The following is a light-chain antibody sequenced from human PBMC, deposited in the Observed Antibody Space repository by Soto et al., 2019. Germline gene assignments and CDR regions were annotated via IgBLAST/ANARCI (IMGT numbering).Light chain of an antibody. CDR3: CSYAGSYTWV. J-gene: IGLJ3*02. Sequence: QSALTQPRSVSGSPGQSVTISCTGTSSDVGDYTYVSWNQHHPGKAPKLIIYDVDKRPSGVPDRFSGSKSGNTASLTISGLQAEDEADYYCCSYAGSYTWVFGGGTKVTVL. CDR1: SSDVGDYTY. CDR2: DVD. V-gene: IGLV2-11*01.